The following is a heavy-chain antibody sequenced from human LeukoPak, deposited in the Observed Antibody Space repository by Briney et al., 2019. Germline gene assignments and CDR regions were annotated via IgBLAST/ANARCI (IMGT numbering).Heavy chain of an antibody. CDR2: INHSGST. CDR1: GGSFSGYY. CDR3: ARGPGGYCSGGSCYSVRWFDP. V-gene: IGHV4-34*01. Sequence: SETLSLTCAVYGGSFSGYYWSWIRQPPGKGLEWIGEINHSGSTNYNPSLKSRVTISVDTSKNQFSLKLSSVTAADTAVYYCARGPGGYCSGGSCYSVRWFDPWGQGTLVTVSS. D-gene: IGHD2-15*01. J-gene: IGHJ5*02.